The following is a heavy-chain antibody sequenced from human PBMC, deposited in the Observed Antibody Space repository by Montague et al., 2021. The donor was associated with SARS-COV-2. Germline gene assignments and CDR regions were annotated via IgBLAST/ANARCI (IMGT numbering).Heavy chain of an antibody. V-gene: IGHV6-1*01. J-gene: IGHJ4*02. CDR1: GDSVSTNSGT. CDR3: ARAERESCGDGNCYQYFFNY. Sequence: CAISGDSVSTNSGTWNWVRLSPSRGLEWLGRTYYRSEWYSDYSVSVKSRISINPDTSKNQFSLQLNSVTPEDTAVYYCARAERESCGDGNCYQYFFNYWGRGTLVTVSS. D-gene: IGHD2-15*01. CDR2: TYYRSEWYS.